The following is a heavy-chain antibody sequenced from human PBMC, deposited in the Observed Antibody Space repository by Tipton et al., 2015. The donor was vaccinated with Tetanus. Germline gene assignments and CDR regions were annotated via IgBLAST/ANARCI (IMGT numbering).Heavy chain of an antibody. CDR1: GFTVGNNH. Sequence: SLGLSCAASGFTVGNNHMNWVRQAPGKGLEWVSVVYGAGSTDYADSVQGRLTINRDNSKNILYLQLSILRADDATGYYCTRGRPRAGSYWQCSICVWGKGTTVTVSS. J-gene: IGHJ6*04. CDR2: VYGAGST. CDR3: TRGRPRAGSYWQCSICV. V-gene: IGHV3-53*01. D-gene: IGHD5-18*01.